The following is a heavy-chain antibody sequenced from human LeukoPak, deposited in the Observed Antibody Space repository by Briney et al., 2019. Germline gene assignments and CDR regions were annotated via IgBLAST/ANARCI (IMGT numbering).Heavy chain of an antibody. Sequence: PSETPSLTCAVSGGSISSSGYYWGWVRQSPGKGLEWIGIIYFSGSTYYNPSLKSRVTISVDTSKNQFSLKLSSVTAADTAVYYCARLVDYYDSRGYFDSWGQGTLVTVSS. D-gene: IGHD3-22*01. CDR1: GGSISSSGYY. CDR2: IYFSGST. J-gene: IGHJ4*02. V-gene: IGHV4-39*01. CDR3: ARLVDYYDSRGYFDS.